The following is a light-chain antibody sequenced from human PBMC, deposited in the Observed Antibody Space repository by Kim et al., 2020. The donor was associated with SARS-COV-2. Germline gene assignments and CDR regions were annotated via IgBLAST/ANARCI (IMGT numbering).Light chain of an antibody. Sequence: DIQMTQSPSTLSASVGDRVTITCRASQSISSWLAWYQQKPGKAPKLLIYNVSSLETGVPSRFSGRGSGTEFTLTISSLQPDDFATYYCQQYNSYPLFGGGTKVDIK. J-gene: IGKJ4*01. CDR3: QQYNSYPL. CDR2: NVS. V-gene: IGKV1-5*01. CDR1: QSISSW.